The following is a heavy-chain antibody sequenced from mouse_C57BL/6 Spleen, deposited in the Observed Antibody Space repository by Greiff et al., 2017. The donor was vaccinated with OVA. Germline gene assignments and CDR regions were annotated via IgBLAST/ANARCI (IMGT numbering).Heavy chain of an antibody. CDR3: ARDRGYSNYNY. V-gene: IGHV1-55*01. D-gene: IGHD2-5*01. CDR2: IYPGSGST. J-gene: IGHJ2*01. CDR1: GYTFTSSW. Sequence: QVQLQQPGAELVKPGASVKMSCKASGYTFTSSWITWVKQRPGQGLEWIGDIYPGSGSTNYNEKFKSKATLTVDTSSSTAYMQLSSLTSEDSAVYYCARDRGYSNYNYWGQGTTLTVSS.